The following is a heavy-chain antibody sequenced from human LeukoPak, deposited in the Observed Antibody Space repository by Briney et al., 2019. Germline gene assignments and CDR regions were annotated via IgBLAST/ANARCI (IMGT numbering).Heavy chain of an antibody. V-gene: IGHV3-23*01. Sequence: GGSLRLSCAASGFTFSNYAMSWVRQAPGKGLEWVSGINGNGGSTYNADSVKGRFTISRDNSKNTLYLQMNSLRAEDTAVYYCASPPLTPAAMGEILDAFDIWGQGTMVTVSS. J-gene: IGHJ3*02. CDR3: ASPPLTPAAMGEILDAFDI. CDR2: INGNGGST. D-gene: IGHD2-2*01. CDR1: GFTFSNYA.